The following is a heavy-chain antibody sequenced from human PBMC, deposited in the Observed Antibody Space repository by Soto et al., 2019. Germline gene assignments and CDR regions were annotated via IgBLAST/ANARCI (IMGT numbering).Heavy chain of an antibody. CDR2: ISYDGSNK. J-gene: IGHJ4*02. CDR3: AKDRQGTNDY. D-gene: IGHD3-10*01. Sequence: QVQLVESGGGVVQPGRSLRLSCAASGFTFSSYGMHWVRQAPGKGLEWVAVISYDGSNKYYADSVKGRFTISRDNSKNTLYLQMNSLRAEDTAVYYCAKDRQGTNDYWGQGTLVTVSS. V-gene: IGHV3-30*18. CDR1: GFTFSSYG.